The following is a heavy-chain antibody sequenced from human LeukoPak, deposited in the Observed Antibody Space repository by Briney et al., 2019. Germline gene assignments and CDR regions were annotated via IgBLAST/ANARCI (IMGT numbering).Heavy chain of an antibody. Sequence: GGSLRISCAPSGFSFSNFAMTWVRQAPGKGLEWVSGISAGGGDTYYADSVKGRFTISRDNSKNTLYLQMNSLRVEDTAVYYCAKAPAPRGDLNYFGSWGQGTLVTVSS. J-gene: IGHJ4*02. V-gene: IGHV3-23*01. CDR2: ISAGGGDT. CDR1: GFSFSNFA. CDR3: AKAPAPRGDLNYFGS. D-gene: IGHD6-25*01.